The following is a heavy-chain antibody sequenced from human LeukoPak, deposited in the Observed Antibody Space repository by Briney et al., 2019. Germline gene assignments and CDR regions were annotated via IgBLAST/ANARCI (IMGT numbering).Heavy chain of an antibody. CDR3: ARVSSTVAPWFDP. CDR1: GGSITNYY. V-gene: IGHV4-59*01. Sequence: SETLSLTCTVSGGSITNYYWSWIRQPPGKGLEWIGYIHNSGSSSYNPSLRSRATISMEKAKTQFSLKLTSVSPTDTAVYYCARVSSTVAPWFDPWGQGTLVTVSS. D-gene: IGHD1-14*01. CDR2: IHNSGSS. J-gene: IGHJ5*02.